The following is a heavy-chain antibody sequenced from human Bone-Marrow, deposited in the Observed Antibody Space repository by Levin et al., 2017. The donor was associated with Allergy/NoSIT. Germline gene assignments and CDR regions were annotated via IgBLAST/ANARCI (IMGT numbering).Heavy chain of an antibody. J-gene: IGHJ4*02. CDR1: GFNFGTKW. CDR2: ISHDGSET. V-gene: IGHV3-7*01. D-gene: IGHD7-27*01. Sequence: GGSLRLSCTASGFNFGTKWMTWVRQAPGKGLEWVASISHDGSETYYVDSVKGRFTISRDNAKNSLYLQMNSLRAEDTAVYYCTRYFWGYADYWGQGTLLTVSS. CDR3: TRYFWGYADY.